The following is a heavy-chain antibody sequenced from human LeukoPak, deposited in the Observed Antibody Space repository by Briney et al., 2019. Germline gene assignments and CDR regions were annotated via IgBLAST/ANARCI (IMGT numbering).Heavy chain of an antibody. CDR1: GGSISSYY. D-gene: IGHD2-15*01. CDR3: ARFEVPRPVVAYDWYFDL. CDR2: IYYSGST. J-gene: IGHJ2*01. V-gene: IGHV4-59*01. Sequence: SETLSLTCSVSGGSISSYYWSWIRQPPGKRLEWIGYIYYSGSTNYNPSLKSRVTISVDTSKNQFTLKLSSVTAADTAVYYCARFEVPRPVVAYDWYFDLWGRGTLVTVSS.